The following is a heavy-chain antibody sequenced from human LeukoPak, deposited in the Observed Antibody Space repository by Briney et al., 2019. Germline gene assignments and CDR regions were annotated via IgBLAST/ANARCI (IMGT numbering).Heavy chain of an antibody. CDR1: GFTFSSYA. CDR2: ISYDGSNK. D-gene: IGHD2-8*01. V-gene: IGHV3-30*04. Sequence: GGSLRLSCAASGFTFSSYAMHWVRQAPGKGLEWVAVISYDGSNKYYADSVKGRFTISRDNSKNTLYLQMNSLRAEDTALYYCARVPVYPHYFDYWGQGTLVTVSS. CDR3: ARVPVYPHYFDY. J-gene: IGHJ4*02.